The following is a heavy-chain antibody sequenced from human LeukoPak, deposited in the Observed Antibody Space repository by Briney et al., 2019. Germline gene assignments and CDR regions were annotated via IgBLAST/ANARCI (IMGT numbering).Heavy chain of an antibody. CDR1: GGTFSSYA. Sequence: SVKVSCKASGGTFSSYAISWVRQAPGQGLEWMGGIIPIFVTANYAQRFQGRVTITADESTSTAHMELSSLRSEDTAVYYCATRRTTSYYASGSYFDYWGQGTLVTVSS. CDR2: IIPIFVTA. D-gene: IGHD3-10*01. CDR3: ATRRTTSYYASGSYFDY. J-gene: IGHJ4*02. V-gene: IGHV1-69*13.